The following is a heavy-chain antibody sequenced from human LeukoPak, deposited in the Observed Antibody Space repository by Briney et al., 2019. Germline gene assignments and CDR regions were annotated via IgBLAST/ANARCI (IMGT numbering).Heavy chain of an antibody. CDR1: GFTFSSYA. Sequence: GGSLRLSCAASGFTFSSYAMSWVRQAPGKGLEWVSVISGSGGSTYSAESVKGRFTISRDNSRNTLYLQMNSLRVEDTAVYYCAKGPRASGWTYFDYWGQGTLVTVSS. CDR3: AKGPRASGWTYFDY. CDR2: ISGSGGST. J-gene: IGHJ4*02. D-gene: IGHD6-19*01. V-gene: IGHV3-23*01.